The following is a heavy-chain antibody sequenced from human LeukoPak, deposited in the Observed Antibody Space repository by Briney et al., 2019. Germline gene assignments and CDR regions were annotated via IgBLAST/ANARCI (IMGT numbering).Heavy chain of an antibody. CDR2: IYYSGST. V-gene: IGHV4-59*01. Sequence: SETLSLTCTVSGGSISSYYWSWIRQPPGKGPEWIGYIYYSGSTNYNPSLKSRVTISVDTSKNQFSLKLSSVTAADTAVYYCARTNYELDYWGQGTLVTVSS. CDR3: ARTNYELDY. D-gene: IGHD1-7*01. CDR1: GGSISSYY. J-gene: IGHJ4*02.